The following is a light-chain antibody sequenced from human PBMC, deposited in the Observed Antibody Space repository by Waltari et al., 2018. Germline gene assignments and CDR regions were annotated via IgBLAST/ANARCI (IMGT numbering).Light chain of an antibody. J-gene: IGLJ3*02. Sequence: QFVLTQSPSASGTPGQRVTISCSGSSSNIGDNVVNWYQQLPGKAPKLLIYRNDQRPSGVPDRFSASKSGTSASLAISGLQSEDEADYYCAAWDDRMNGHWVFGGGTKVTVL. CDR2: RND. V-gene: IGLV1-44*01. CDR3: AAWDDRMNGHWV. CDR1: SSNIGDNV.